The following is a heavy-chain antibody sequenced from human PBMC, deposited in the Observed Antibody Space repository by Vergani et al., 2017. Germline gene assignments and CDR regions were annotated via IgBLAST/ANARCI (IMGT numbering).Heavy chain of an antibody. CDR1: GFTVSSNY. V-gene: IGHV3-66*02. J-gene: IGHJ6*02. CDR2: IYSGGST. Sequence: EVQLVESGGGLVKPGGSLRLSCAASGFTVSSNYMSWVRQAPGKGLEWVSVIYSGGSTYYADSVKGRFTISRDNSKNTLYLQMNSLRAEDTAVYYCARVGAANPSYYYYGMDVWGQGTTVTVSS. CDR3: ARVGAANPSYYYYGMDV. D-gene: IGHD6-25*01.